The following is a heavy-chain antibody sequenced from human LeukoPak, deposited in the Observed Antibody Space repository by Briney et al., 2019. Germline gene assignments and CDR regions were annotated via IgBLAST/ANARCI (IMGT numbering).Heavy chain of an antibody. CDR2: ISHTEGT. Sequence: SQSLSLTCGVFAVSINDYYWGWIRQSPGNGLEWIVEISHTEGTRDNPSLESRVTMSVGTYENQLSLKLIFVSAADTAVYCCARIRCGHSGSLCYNHWGLGTLVTVSS. V-gene: IGHV4-34*01. D-gene: IGHD2-21*01. CDR3: ARIRCGHSGSLCYNH. J-gene: IGHJ4*02. CDR1: AVSINDYY.